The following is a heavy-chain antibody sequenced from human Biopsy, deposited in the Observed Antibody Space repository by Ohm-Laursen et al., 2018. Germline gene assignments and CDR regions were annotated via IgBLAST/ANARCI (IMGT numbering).Heavy chain of an antibody. J-gene: IGHJ6*02. CDR3: ARATNSTGWPYYYFYGMDV. CDR2: IYYSGST. Sequence: GTLSLTCTVSGGSMSSYYWTWIRQTPGKGLEWIGYIYYSGSTNYNPSLKSRVTISVDTSKNQFSLRLDSVTATDTAVYYCARATNSTGWPYYYFYGMDVWGQGTTVTVSS. CDR1: GGSMSSYY. V-gene: IGHV4-59*01. D-gene: IGHD2/OR15-2a*01.